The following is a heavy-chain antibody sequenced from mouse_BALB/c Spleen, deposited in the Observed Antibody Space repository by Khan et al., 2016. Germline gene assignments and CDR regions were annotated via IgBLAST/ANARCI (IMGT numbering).Heavy chain of an antibody. D-gene: IGHD1-1*01. CDR1: GYTFTNYG. CDR3: ARGDGSSDRFAD. CDR2: INTYTGEP. V-gene: IGHV9-1*02. J-gene: IGHJ3*01. Sequence: QIQLVQSGPELKKPGETVKISCKASGYTFTNYGMNWVKQAPGKGLKWMGWINTYTGEPTYADDFKGRFAFSLENSASTAYLQLNNLKNEDMATYFCARGDGSSDRFADWGQGTLVTVAA.